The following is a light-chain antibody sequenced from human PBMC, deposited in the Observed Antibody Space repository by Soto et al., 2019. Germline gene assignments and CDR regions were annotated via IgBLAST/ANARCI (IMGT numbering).Light chain of an antibody. CDR2: EVS. J-gene: IGLJ3*02. CDR3: SSYAGSNKV. Sequence: QSVLTQPPSASGSPGQSVTISCTGTSSDVGGYNYVSWYQQHPGKAPKLMIYEVSKRPSGVPDRFSGSKSGNTASLTVSGLQAEDEADCYCSSYAGSNKVFGGGTKVTVL. V-gene: IGLV2-8*01. CDR1: SSDVGGYNY.